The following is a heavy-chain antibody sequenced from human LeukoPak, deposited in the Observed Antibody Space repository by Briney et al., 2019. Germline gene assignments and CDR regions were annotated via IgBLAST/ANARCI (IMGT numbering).Heavy chain of an antibody. V-gene: IGHV1-69*13. CDR1: GGTFSSYA. CDR3: ASGPYYGSGRSYYYGMDV. CDR2: IIPIFGTA. Sequence: ASVKVSCKASGGTFSSYAISWVRQAPGPGLEWMGGIIPIFGTANSAQKFQGRVTITADESTSTAYMELSSLRSEDTAVYYCASGPYYGSGRSYYYGMDVWGKGTTVTVSS. D-gene: IGHD3-10*01. J-gene: IGHJ6*04.